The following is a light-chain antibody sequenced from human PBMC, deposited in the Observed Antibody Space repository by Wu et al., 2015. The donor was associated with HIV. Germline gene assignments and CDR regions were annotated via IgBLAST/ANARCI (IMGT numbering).Light chain of an antibody. CDR1: QSVSSH. CDR3: QQRSTRPLT. J-gene: IGKJ5*01. V-gene: IGKV3-11*01. Sequence: EIVLTQSPATLSVSPGERATLSCRASQSVSSHLAWYQQQPGQAPRLLIYSASNRATGIPARFSGSGSGTDFTLTISSLEPEDFAVYYCQQRSTRPLTFGQGTRLEIK. CDR2: SAS.